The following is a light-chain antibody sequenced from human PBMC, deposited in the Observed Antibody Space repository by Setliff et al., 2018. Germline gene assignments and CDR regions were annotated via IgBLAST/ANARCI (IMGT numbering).Light chain of an antibody. CDR2: DVS. J-gene: IGLJ1*01. CDR1: SSDVGRYSL. Sequence: QSVLAQPASVSGSPGQSITISCTGTSSDVGRYSLISWYQQRPGKAPKLIIYDVSKRPSGVSNRFSGSKSGNTASLTISGLQAEDEADYYCCSYAGSYTYVFGTGTKV. CDR3: CSYAGSYTYV. V-gene: IGLV2-23*02.